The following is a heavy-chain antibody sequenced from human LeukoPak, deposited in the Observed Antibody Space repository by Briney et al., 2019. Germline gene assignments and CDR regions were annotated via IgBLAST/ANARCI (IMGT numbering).Heavy chain of an antibody. CDR2: TILIFGTA. D-gene: IGHD6-13*01. J-gene: IGHJ3*02. CDR1: GGTFSRYA. CDR3: ASGGIAAAGIINNHDAFDI. Sequence: GASVKVSCKASGGTFSRYAISWVRQAPGQGLEWMGGTILIFGTAHYAQKFQGRVTITADESTSTVYMEVSSLRSEETAVYYCASGGIAAAGIINNHDAFDIWGQGTMVIVSS. V-gene: IGHV1-69*13.